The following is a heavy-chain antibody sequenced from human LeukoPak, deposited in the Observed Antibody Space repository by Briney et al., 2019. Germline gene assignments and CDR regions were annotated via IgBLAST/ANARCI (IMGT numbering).Heavy chain of an antibody. Sequence: PGGSLRLSCAASGFTFSSYSMNWIRQPPGKGLEWIGEINHSGSTNYNPSLKSRVTISVDTSKNQFSLKLSSVTAADTAVYYCAWENYDILTGYYAVLWGQGTLVTVSS. CDR2: INHSGST. CDR1: GFTFSSYS. CDR3: AWENYDILTGYYAVL. D-gene: IGHD3-9*01. V-gene: IGHV4-34*08. J-gene: IGHJ4*02.